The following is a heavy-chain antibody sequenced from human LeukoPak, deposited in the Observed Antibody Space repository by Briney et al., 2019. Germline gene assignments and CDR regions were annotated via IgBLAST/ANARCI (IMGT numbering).Heavy chain of an antibody. D-gene: IGHD2-21*01. CDR3: ASYPRSIPTPPFDY. V-gene: IGHV1-2*02. Sequence: ASVKVSCKASGYTFTAQYMHWVRQAPGQGLEWMGWVNPNNGDTKYAQSFLGRVTMTRDTSTTTAYMELSSLRSDDTAVYFCASYPRSIPTPPFDYWGQGTLVTVSS. CDR1: GYTFTAQY. CDR2: VNPNNGDT. J-gene: IGHJ4*02.